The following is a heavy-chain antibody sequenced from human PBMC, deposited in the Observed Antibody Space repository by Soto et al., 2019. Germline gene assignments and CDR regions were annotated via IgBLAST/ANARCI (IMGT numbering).Heavy chain of an antibody. Sequence: QESGPGLVKASETLSLTCTVSGGSTTSDYWSWIRQPPGKALEWLALIYGDDGERYTPSLKTRLTITKDTSKNQVVLTMTNMDPVDTATYYCAHREGDDYVWGSYKDAFDVWGQGTMVTVSS. CDR3: AHREGDDYVWGSYKDAFDV. D-gene: IGHD3-16*01. J-gene: IGHJ3*01. V-gene: IGHV2-5*08. CDR1: GGSTTSDY. CDR2: IYGDDGE.